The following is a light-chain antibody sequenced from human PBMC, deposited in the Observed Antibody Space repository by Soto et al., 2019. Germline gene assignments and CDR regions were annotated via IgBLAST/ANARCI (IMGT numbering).Light chain of an antibody. V-gene: IGKV1-39*01. CDR3: QQSYGDSVT. CDR2: AAS. Sequence: IRMTQSPFSLSASVGDRVTITCWASQGISSYLAWYQQKAGKAPKLLIYAASSLQTGVPSRFSGSGSGTDFTLTISSLQAEDFATYYCQQSYGDSVTFGGGTKVEIK. CDR1: QGISSY. J-gene: IGKJ4*01.